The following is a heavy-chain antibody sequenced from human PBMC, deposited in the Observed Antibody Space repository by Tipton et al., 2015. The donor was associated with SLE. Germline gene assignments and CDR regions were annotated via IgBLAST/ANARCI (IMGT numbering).Heavy chain of an antibody. CDR3: AILEMATSTVDY. Sequence: GLVKPSETLSLTCAVYGGSFSGYYWSWIRQPPGKGLEWIGYIYYSGSTNYNPSLKSRVTISVDTSKNQFSLKLSSVTAADTAVYYCAILEMATSTVDYWGQGTLVTVSS. V-gene: IGHV4-59*01. J-gene: IGHJ4*02. CDR1: GGSFSGYY. CDR2: IYYSGST. D-gene: IGHD5-24*01.